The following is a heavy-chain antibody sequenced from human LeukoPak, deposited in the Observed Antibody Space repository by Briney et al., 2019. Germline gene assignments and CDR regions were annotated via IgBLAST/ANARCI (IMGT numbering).Heavy chain of an antibody. CDR1: GGTFSSYA. V-gene: IGHV1-69*04. CDR3: ANRGLGGMVRDLYYYYGMDV. Sequence: SVKVSCKASGGTFSSYAISWVRQAPGQGLEWMGRIIPIFGIANYAQKFQGRVTITADKSTSTAYMELSSLRSEDTAVYYCANRGLGGMVRDLYYYYGMDVWGQGTTDTVSS. D-gene: IGHD3-10*01. CDR2: IIPIFGIA. J-gene: IGHJ6*02.